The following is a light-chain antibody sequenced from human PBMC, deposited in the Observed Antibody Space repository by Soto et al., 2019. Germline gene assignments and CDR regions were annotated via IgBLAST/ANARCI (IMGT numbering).Light chain of an antibody. J-gene: IGKJ1*01. CDR1: QSISSY. Sequence: DIQMTQSPSSLSASVGDRVTITCRANQSISSYLNWYQQKPGKAPKVLISVASSLESGVPSRFSGSGSGTDFSLTISSLQPEDFATYYCQQSYSTLWTFGQGTKV. CDR3: QQSYSTLWT. CDR2: VAS. V-gene: IGKV1-39*01.